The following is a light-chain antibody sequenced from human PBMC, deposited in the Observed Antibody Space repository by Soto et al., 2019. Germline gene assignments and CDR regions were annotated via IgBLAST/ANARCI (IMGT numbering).Light chain of an antibody. CDR2: DAS. CDR3: QQYGSTPRT. V-gene: IGKV3-11*01. CDR1: QSVSIY. Sequence: EILLTQSPSTLSSSPGERATLSCRASQSVSIYLAWYQQKPGKAPRLLIYDASNRATGIPARFSGSGSGTDFTLTISSLEPEDFAVYFCQQYGSTPRTFGQGTKVDIK. J-gene: IGKJ1*01.